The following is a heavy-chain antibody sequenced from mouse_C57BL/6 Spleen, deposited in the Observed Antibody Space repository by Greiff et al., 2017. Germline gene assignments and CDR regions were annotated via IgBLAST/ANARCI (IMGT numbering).Heavy chain of an antibody. J-gene: IGHJ3*01. CDR1: GFTFSDYY. Sequence: EVQVVESGGGLVQPGGSLKLSCAASGFTFSDYYMYWVRQTPEKRLEWVAYISNGGGSTYYPDTVKGRFTISRDNAKNTLYLQMSRLKSEDTAMYYCASSYYSNYGWFAYWGQGTLVTVSA. V-gene: IGHV5-12*01. CDR2: ISNGGGST. D-gene: IGHD2-5*01. CDR3: ASSYYSNYGWFAY.